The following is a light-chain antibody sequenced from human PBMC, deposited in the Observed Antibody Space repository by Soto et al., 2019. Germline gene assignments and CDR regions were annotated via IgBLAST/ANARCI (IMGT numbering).Light chain of an antibody. V-gene: IGKV3-20*01. CDR1: QSLTNSF. CDR3: QQYGSSTWT. Sequence: EFVLTQSPGTLSLSPCERATLSCRASQSLTNSFMAWYQQKPGQAPRLLIYDTSSRASGIPDRFSGSGSGTDFTLTISSLEPEDFAVYYCQQYGSSTWTFGQGTKVDIK. J-gene: IGKJ1*01. CDR2: DTS.